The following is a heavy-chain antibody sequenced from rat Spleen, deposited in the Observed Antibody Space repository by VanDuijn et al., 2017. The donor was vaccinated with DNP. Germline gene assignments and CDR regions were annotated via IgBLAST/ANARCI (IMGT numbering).Heavy chain of an antibody. CDR2: IIYDGSST. Sequence: EVQLVESGGGLVQPGRSLKLSCAASGFTFSDYVMAWVRQAPKKGREWVATIIYDGSSTYYRDAVKGRFTVSRDNAKSTLSLQMDSLRSEDTATYYCARPYLFAYWGQGTLVTVSS. D-gene: IGHD2-1*01. J-gene: IGHJ3*01. CDR3: ARPYLFAY. V-gene: IGHV5-17*01. CDR1: GFTFSDYV.